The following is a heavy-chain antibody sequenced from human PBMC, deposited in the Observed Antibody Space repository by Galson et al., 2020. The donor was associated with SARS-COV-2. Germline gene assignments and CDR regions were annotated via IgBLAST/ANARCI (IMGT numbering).Heavy chain of an antibody. V-gene: IGHV5-51*01. Sequence: GESLKISCKGSGYSFTSYWIGWVRQMPGKGLEWMGIIYPGDSDTRYSPSFQGQVTISADKSISTAYLQWSSLKASDTAMYYCALTAGYSSSWYEYFQHWGQGTLVTVSS. CDR1: GYSFTSYW. J-gene: IGHJ1*01. CDR3: ALTAGYSSSWYEYFQH. CDR2: IYPGDSDT. D-gene: IGHD6-13*01.